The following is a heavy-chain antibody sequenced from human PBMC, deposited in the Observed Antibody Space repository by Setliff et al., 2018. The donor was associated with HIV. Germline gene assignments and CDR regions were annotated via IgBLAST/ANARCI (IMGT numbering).Heavy chain of an antibody. J-gene: IGHJ6*02. CDR2: INQDGSEK. CDR3: TRKLAPGHGMDV. Sequence: PGGSLRLSCAASGFTFTSYWMIWVRQAPGKGLEWVANINQDGSEKNYVDSVKGRFTISRDNAKNSLYLQMDSLRVEDTTVYYCTRKLAPGHGMDVWGQGTTVTVS. D-gene: IGHD3-3*02. CDR1: GFTFTSYW. V-gene: IGHV3-7*01.